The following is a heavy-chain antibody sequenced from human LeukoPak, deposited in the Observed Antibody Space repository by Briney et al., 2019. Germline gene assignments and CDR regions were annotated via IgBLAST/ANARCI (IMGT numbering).Heavy chain of an antibody. D-gene: IGHD3-22*01. CDR3: ATDSGPSF. V-gene: IGHV3-33*01. CDR2: IWYDGSNK. Sequence: AGRSLRLSCAASGITFSSYAMHWVRQAPGKGLEWVAVIWYDGSNKYYADSVKGRFAISRDNSKNTVYLQMKSLRAEDTAVYYCATDSGPSFWGQGTLVTVSS. CDR1: GITFSSYA. J-gene: IGHJ4*02.